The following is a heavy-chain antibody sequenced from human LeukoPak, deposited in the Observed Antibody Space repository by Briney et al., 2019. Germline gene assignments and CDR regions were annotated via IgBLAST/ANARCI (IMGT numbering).Heavy chain of an antibody. CDR2: IYTSGST. CDR1: GGSISSYY. V-gene: IGHV4-4*07. D-gene: IGHD3-16*01. Sequence: SGTLSLTCTVSGGSISSYYWSWIRQPAGKGLEWIGRIYTSGSTNYNPSLKSRVTMSVDTSKNQFSLKLSSVTAADTAVYYCARGGADYDPWDYYGMDVWGQGTTVTVSS. CDR3: ARGGADYDPWDYYGMDV. J-gene: IGHJ6*02.